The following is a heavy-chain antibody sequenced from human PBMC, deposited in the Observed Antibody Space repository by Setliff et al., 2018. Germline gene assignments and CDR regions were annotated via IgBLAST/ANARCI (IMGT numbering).Heavy chain of an antibody. Sequence: SVKVSCKASGGTFSSYDISWVRQAPGQGLEWMGRIIPIFGTANYAQKFQGRVTITADTSTSTAYMELRSLRSDDTAVYYCARGAYDSYYFDYWGQGTLVTVSS. CDR2: IIPIFGTA. D-gene: IGHD3-16*01. CDR1: GGTFSSYD. V-gene: IGHV1-69*06. CDR3: ARGAYDSYYFDY. J-gene: IGHJ4*02.